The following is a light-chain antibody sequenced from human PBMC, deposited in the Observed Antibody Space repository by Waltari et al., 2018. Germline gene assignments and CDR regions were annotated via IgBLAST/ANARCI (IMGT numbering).Light chain of an antibody. CDR1: QSVLSSSKNKNY. J-gene: IGKJ2*01. CDR2: WSS. V-gene: IGKV4-1*01. CDR3: HQFYTFPYT. Sequence: DIVLTQSPDSLAMSLAESATINCKPSQSVLSSSKNKNYLGWYQQKPGKPPKLLITWSSTRESGVPDRCSGSGAGTDFTLTISSLQAEDVAVYFFHQFYTFPYTFGQRTKWEIK.